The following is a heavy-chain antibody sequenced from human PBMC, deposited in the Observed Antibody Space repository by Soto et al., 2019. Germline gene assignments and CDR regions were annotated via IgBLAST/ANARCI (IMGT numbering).Heavy chain of an antibody. V-gene: IGHV1-69*02. Sequence: QVQLVQSGAEVKKPGSSVKVSCKASGGTFSSYTISWVRQAPGQGLEWMGRIIPILGIANYAQKFQGRVTITADKSTSTAYMELSSLISEDTAVYYCARVCSGGSCYIDYWGQGTLVTVSS. CDR2: IIPILGIA. J-gene: IGHJ4*02. D-gene: IGHD2-15*01. CDR3: ARVCSGGSCYIDY. CDR1: GGTFSSYT.